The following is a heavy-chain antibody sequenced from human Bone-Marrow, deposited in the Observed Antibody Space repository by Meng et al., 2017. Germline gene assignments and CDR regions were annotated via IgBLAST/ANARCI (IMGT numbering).Heavy chain of an antibody. CDR1: GDSISSDIW. V-gene: IGHV4-4*02. Sequence: QVQLQESGPGLVKPSGTLSPTCTVSGDSISSDIWWSWVRQPPGKGLEWIGEGYHRGDTNYNPSLKSRVDISVDKSKNQFYLSLFSVTAADTAVYYCGRDQGRELINHWGQGTLVTVSS. J-gene: IGHJ4*02. D-gene: IGHD1-7*01. CDR3: GRDQGRELINH. CDR2: GYHRGDT.